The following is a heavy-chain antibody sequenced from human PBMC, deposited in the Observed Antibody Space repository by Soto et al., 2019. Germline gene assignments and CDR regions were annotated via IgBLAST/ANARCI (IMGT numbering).Heavy chain of an antibody. CDR1: GFTFSSYS. CDR2: ISSSSSYI. V-gene: IGHV3-21*01. J-gene: IGHJ6*02. D-gene: IGHD3-22*01. Sequence: AGGSLRLSCAASGFTFSSYSMNWVRQAPGKGLEWVSSISSSSSYIYYADSVKGRFTISRDNAKNSLYLQMNSLRAEDTAVYYCASLGVYYDSSGLYGMDVWGQGTTVTVSS. CDR3: ASLGVYYDSSGLYGMDV.